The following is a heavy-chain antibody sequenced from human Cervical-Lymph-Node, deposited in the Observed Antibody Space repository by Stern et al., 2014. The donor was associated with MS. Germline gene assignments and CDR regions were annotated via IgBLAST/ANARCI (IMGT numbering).Heavy chain of an antibody. Sequence: VQLVESGPGLVKPSQTLSLTCTVSGDSITSGGHYWSWIRQHPGKGLEWIGYIYKSGATFYNPSLKGRVTISLDTSKNQFSLQLSSVTAADTAIYYCASRWSGTYYGQNWFDPWGQGILVTVST. J-gene: IGHJ5*02. CDR1: GDSITSGGHY. CDR3: ASRWSGTYYGQNWFDP. V-gene: IGHV4-31*03. D-gene: IGHD1-26*01. CDR2: IYKSGAT.